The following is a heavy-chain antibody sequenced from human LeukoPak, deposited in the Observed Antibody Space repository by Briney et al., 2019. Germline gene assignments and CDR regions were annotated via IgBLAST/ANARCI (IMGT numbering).Heavy chain of an antibody. CDR3: ARGGGHHRASMVRGVIHFDY. V-gene: IGHV4-59*01. D-gene: IGHD3-10*01. J-gene: IGHJ4*02. CDR1: GGSISSYY. Sequence: SETLSLTCTVSGGSISSYYWSWIRQPPGKGLEWIGYIYYSGSTNYNPSLKSRVTISVDTSKNQFSLKLSSVTAADTAVYYCARGGGHHRASMVRGVIHFDYWGQGTPVTVSS. CDR2: IYYSGST.